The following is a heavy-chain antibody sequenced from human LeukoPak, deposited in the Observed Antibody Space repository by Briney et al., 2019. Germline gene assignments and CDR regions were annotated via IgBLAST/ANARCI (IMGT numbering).Heavy chain of an antibody. J-gene: IGHJ4*02. CDR2: IWYDGSNE. CDR3: ARYYYDSSTINYADY. Sequence: GGSLRLSCVASGFTFSNHDMHWVRQAPGKGLEWLAVIWYDGSNENYADSVKGRFTISRDHSKNTVYLQMNSLRAEDTAVYYCARYYYDSSTINYADYWGQGTLVTVSS. V-gene: IGHV3-33*01. CDR1: GFTFSNHD. D-gene: IGHD3-22*01.